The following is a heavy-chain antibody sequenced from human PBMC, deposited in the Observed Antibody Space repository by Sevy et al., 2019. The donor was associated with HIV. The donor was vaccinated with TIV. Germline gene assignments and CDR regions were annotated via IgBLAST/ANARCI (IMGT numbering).Heavy chain of an antibody. CDR1: GFTFKSYG. J-gene: IGHJ6*02. V-gene: IGHV3-30*02. D-gene: IGHD4-17*01. CDR3: VKGPHPAVTTSYALDV. Sequence: GGSPRLSCAASGFTFKSYGMHWVRQAPGKGLEWVTFIWNDGSTKYYADSVRGRFTASRDNSKNTLYLHMNSLRPEDTAVYYCVKGPHPAVTTSYALDVWGQGTTVTVSS. CDR2: IWNDGSTK.